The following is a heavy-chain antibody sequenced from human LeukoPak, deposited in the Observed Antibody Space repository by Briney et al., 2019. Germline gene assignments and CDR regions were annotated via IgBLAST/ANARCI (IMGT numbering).Heavy chain of an antibody. V-gene: IGHV1-69*13. CDR2: IIPIFGTA. CDR3: ARDPRSGFGEPRYAFDI. Sequence: SVKVSCKASGGTFSSYAISWVRQAPGQGLEWMGGIIPIFGTANYAQKFQGRVTITADESTSTAYMELSSLRSEDTAVYYCARDPRSGFGEPRYAFDIWGQGTMVTVSS. D-gene: IGHD3-10*01. CDR1: GGTFSSYA. J-gene: IGHJ3*02.